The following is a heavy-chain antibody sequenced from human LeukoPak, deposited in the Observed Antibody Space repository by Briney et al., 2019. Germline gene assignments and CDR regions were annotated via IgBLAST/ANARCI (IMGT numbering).Heavy chain of an antibody. CDR1: GFTVSGNY. V-gene: IGHV3-53*01. J-gene: IGHJ6*04. CDR2: IYSDDRT. D-gene: IGHD3-22*01. CDR3: TRDEDYYDSSGPDV. Sequence: GGSLRLSCAASGFTVSGNYMSWVRQAPGKGLEWVSVIYSDDRTYYADSVKGRFTISRDNSKNTLYLQMNSLRAEDTAVYYCTRDEDYYDSSGPDVWGKGTTVTVSS.